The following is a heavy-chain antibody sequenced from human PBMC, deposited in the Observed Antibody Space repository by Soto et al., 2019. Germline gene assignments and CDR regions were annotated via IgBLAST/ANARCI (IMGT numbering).Heavy chain of an antibody. V-gene: IGHV3-7*01. Sequence: GGSLRLSCAASGFTFSNFWMGWVRQAPGKGLEWVANIKHDGSETFYVDSLKGRFTISRDNTKNSLSLQINNLRVEDTAVYYCARALGWRDGFDMWGQGTMVTVS. D-gene: IGHD2-15*01. CDR2: IKHDGSET. J-gene: IGHJ3*02. CDR1: GFTFSNFW. CDR3: ARALGWRDGFDM.